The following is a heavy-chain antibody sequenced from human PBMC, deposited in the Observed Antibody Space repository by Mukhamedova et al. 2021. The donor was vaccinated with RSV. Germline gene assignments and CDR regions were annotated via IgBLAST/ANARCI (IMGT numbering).Heavy chain of an antibody. D-gene: IGHD5-18*01. J-gene: IGHJ4*02. CDR3: ARGIQLWYTDYFDY. Sequence: APGQGLEWMGGIIPIFGTANYAQKFQGRVTITADESTSTAYMKLSSLRSEDTAVYYCARGIQLWYTDYFDYWGQ. CDR2: IIPIFGTA. V-gene: IGHV1-69*01.